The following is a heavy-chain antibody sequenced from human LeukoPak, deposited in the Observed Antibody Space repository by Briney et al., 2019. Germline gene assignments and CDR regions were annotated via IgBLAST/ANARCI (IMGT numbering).Heavy chain of an antibody. Sequence: GGSLRLSCAASGFTFNTYGMNWVRQAPGKGLEWVAIIWYDGSDKYYAESVKGRFTISRDNSKNTMYLQVNSLRAEYTAVYCCARVGCTGGSCLAYNYYAMDVWGQGTTVTVSS. D-gene: IGHD2-15*01. CDR2: IWYDGSDK. V-gene: IGHV3-33*01. CDR3: ARVGCTGGSCLAYNYYAMDV. CDR1: GFTFNTYG. J-gene: IGHJ6*02.